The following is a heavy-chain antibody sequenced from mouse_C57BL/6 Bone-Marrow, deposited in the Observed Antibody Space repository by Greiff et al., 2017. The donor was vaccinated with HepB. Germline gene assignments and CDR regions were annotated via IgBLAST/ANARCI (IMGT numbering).Heavy chain of an antibody. J-gene: IGHJ4*01. CDR2: ISNGGGST. V-gene: IGHV5-12*01. Sequence: DVKLVESGGGLVQPGGSLKLSCAASGFTFSDYYMYWVRQTPEKRLEWVAYISNGGGSTYYPDTVKGRFTISRDNAKNTLYLQMSRLKSEDTAMYYCARHYDYDLYAMDYWGQGTSVTVSS. CDR1: GFTFSDYY. CDR3: ARHYDYDLYAMDY. D-gene: IGHD2-4*01.